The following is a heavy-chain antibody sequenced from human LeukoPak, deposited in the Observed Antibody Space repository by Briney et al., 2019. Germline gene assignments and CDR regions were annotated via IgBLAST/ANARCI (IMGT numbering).Heavy chain of an antibody. CDR1: GDSVSSSGYY. D-gene: IGHD4-17*01. J-gene: IGHJ4*02. CDR3: ARESHPYGAQSY. Sequence: SETLSLTCTVSGDSVSSSGYYWSWLRQPPGKGLEWIGYIYYTGSTNYNPSLSSRVSISVDTSKNQFSLKLSSVTAADTAVYYCARESHPYGAQSYWGQGTLVTVSS. CDR2: IYYTGST. V-gene: IGHV4-61*08.